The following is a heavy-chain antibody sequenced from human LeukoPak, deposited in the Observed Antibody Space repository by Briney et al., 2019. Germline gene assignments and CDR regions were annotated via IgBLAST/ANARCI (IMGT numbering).Heavy chain of an antibody. CDR2: IYPGDSDT. V-gene: IGHV5-51*01. CDR3: ERPLRTGIRTFDI. Sequence: GESLKISWKASGYRFSTYWIVWVRQMPGKGLEWMGIIYPGDSDTRYSPSFQGQVTISADKSINTAYLQWSSLKASDTDMYYCERPLRTGIRTFDIWGQGTLVTVSS. D-gene: IGHD5-18*01. CDR1: GYRFSTYW. J-gene: IGHJ3*02.